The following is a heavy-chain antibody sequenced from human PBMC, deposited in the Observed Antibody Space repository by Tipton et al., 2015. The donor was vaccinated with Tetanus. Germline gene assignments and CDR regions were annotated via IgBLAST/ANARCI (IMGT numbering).Heavy chain of an antibody. CDR2: ISHSSETT. V-gene: IGHV3-48*02. Sequence: SLRLSCATSGFIFSTSSLNWVRQAPGRGLERVSYISHSSETTLYADSVKGRFTISRDNAKKSLFLQMNSLRDDDTAVYYCARDRPTALLSYWGQGTLVTDSS. CDR1: GFIFSTSS. J-gene: IGHJ4*02. D-gene: IGHD2-21*02. CDR3: ARDRPTALLSY.